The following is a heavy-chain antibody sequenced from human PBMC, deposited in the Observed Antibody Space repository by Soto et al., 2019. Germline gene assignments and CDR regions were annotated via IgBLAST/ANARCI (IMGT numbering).Heavy chain of an antibody. V-gene: IGHV4-61*01. CDR3: ARVDIVATSPFDI. Sequence: SETLSLTCTVSGGSVSTGSYYWSWNRQPPGKGLEWIGYIYYSGSTNYNPSLKSRVTISVDTSKNQFSLKLSSVTAADTVVYYCARVDIVATSPFDIWGQGTMVTVSS. CDR2: IYYSGST. J-gene: IGHJ3*02. D-gene: IGHD5-12*01. CDR1: GGSVSTGSYY.